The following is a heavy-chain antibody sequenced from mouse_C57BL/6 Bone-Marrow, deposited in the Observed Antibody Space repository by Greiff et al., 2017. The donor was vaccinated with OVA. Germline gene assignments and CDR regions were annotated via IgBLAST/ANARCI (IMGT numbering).Heavy chain of an antibody. CDR3: TLDSSGYFDY. CDR1: GFNIKDDY. V-gene: IGHV14-4*01. CDR2: IDPENGDT. D-gene: IGHD3-2*02. J-gene: IGHJ2*01. Sequence: VQLQQSGAELVRPGALVKLSCTASGFNIKDDYMHWVKQRPEQGLEWIGWIDPENGDTEYASKFQGKATITADTSSNTAYLQLSSLTSEDTAVYYCTLDSSGYFDYWGQGTTLTVSS.